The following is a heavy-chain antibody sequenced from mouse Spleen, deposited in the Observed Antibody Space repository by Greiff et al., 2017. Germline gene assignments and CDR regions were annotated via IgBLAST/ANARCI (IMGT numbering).Heavy chain of an antibody. V-gene: IGHV1-42*01. Sequence: VQLQQSGPELVKPGASVKISCKASGYSFTGYYMNWVKQSPEKSLEWIGEINPSTGGTTYNQKFKAKATLTVDKSSSTAYMQLKSLTSEDSAVYYCARVGAQLGPDYYAMDYWGQGTSVTVSS. D-gene: IGHD4-1*02. CDR1: GYSFTGYY. CDR3: ARVGAQLGPDYYAMDY. J-gene: IGHJ4*01. CDR2: INPSTGGT.